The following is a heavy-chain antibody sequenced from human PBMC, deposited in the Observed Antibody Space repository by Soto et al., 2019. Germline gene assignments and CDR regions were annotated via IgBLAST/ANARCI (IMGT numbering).Heavy chain of an antibody. Sequence: QVQLVQSGAEVKKPGSSVKVSCKASGGTFSSYAISWVRQAPGQGLEWMGGIIPIFGTANYAQKFQGRVXIXAXXSTSTAYMELSSLRSEDTAVYYCARDYGDKGAFDIWGQGTMVTVSS. CDR3: ARDYGDKGAFDI. CDR1: GGTFSSYA. J-gene: IGHJ3*02. D-gene: IGHD4-17*01. CDR2: IIPIFGTA. V-gene: IGHV1-69*12.